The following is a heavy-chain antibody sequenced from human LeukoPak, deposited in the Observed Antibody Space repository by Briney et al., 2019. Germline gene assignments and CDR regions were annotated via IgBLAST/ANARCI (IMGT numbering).Heavy chain of an antibody. CDR2: IYYSGST. J-gene: IGHJ6*03. CDR3: ARGPYDPYGSGSYYPPKGGRYYYYYMDV. Sequence: SETLSLTCTVSGGSISSSTYYWGWIRQPPGKGLEWIGTIYYSGSTYYNPSLKSRVTISVDTSKNQFSLKLSSVTAADTAVYYCARGPYDPYGSGSYYPPKGGRYYYYYMDVWGKGTTVTVSS. D-gene: IGHD3-10*01. V-gene: IGHV4-39*07. CDR1: GGSISSSTYY.